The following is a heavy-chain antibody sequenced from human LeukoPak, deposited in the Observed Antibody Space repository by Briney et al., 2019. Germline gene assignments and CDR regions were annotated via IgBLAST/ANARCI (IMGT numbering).Heavy chain of an antibody. CDR1: GFTFSNYA. Sequence: GGSLRLSCAASGFTFSNYAMTWVRQAPGKGLEWVSAIIDSGGRTYYADSVKGRFTISRVSSKTTVYLQMNSLRAEDTAVYYCAKALPKGELSPRTFDIWGQGTMVTVSS. V-gene: IGHV3-23*01. D-gene: IGHD3-16*02. CDR3: AKALPKGELSPRTFDI. J-gene: IGHJ3*02. CDR2: IIDSGGRT.